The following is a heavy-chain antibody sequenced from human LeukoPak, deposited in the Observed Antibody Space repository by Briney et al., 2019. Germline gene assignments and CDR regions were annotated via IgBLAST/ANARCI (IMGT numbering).Heavy chain of an antibody. CDR3: ARGDVTCSGGSCYPFRFQH. CDR2: IWYDGSNK. V-gene: IGHV3-33*01. D-gene: IGHD2-15*01. Sequence: QPGRSLRLSCAASGFTFSSYGMHWVRQAPGKGLEWVSVIWYDGSNKYYADSVKGRFTISRDNSKNTLYLQMNSLRAEDTAVYYYARGDVTCSGGSCYPFRFQHWGQGTLVTVSS. J-gene: IGHJ1*01. CDR1: GFTFSSYG.